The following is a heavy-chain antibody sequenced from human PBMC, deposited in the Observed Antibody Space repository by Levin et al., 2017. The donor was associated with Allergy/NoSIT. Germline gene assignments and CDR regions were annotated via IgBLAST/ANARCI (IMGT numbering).Heavy chain of an antibody. CDR2: ISSSSTYI. D-gene: IGHD6-6*01. Sequence: LSLTCAASGFPFSGYTLNWVRQAPGKGLEWVSSISSSSTYIYYADSLKGRFTISRDDAKNSLSLQMNSLRVEDTAVYYCASDGSYDTLDIWGQGTMVTVSS. CDR3: ASDGSYDTLDI. V-gene: IGHV3-21*01. CDR1: GFPFSGYT. J-gene: IGHJ3*02.